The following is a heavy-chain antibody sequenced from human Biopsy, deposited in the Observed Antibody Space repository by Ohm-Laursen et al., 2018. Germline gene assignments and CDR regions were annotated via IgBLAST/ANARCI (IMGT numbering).Heavy chain of an antibody. CDR3: ARMDCSGGSCHYYSYGMDV. Sequence: SDTLSLTCPVSGGSISNNNYYWGRIRQPPGKGLEWIGSIFYRGSTNYNPSLKSRLTISVDTSKNQFSLKLSSVTAADTAVYYCARMDCSGGSCHYYSYGMDVWGQGTTVTVSS. D-gene: IGHD2-15*01. J-gene: IGHJ6*02. CDR1: GGSISNNNYY. CDR2: IFYRGST. V-gene: IGHV4-39*07.